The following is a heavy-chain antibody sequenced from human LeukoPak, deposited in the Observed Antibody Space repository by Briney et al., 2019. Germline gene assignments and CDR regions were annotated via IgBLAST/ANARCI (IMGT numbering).Heavy chain of an antibody. J-gene: IGHJ4*02. V-gene: IGHV1-18*01. Sequence: ASVKVSCKASGYTFTSYGISWVRQAPGQGLEWMGWISAYNGNTNYAQKLQGRVTMTTDTSTSTAYMELRSLRSEDTAVYYCATTRLQLVTGYFDYWGQGTLVTVSS. CDR3: ATTRLQLVTGYFDY. D-gene: IGHD6-13*01. CDR2: ISAYNGNT. CDR1: GYTFTSYG.